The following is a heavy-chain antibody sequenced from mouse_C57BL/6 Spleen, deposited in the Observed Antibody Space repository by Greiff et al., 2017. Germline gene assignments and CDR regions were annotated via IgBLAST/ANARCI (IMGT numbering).Heavy chain of an antibody. Sequence: LVESGPELVKPGASVKISCKASGYAFSSSWMNWVKQRPGKGLEWIGRLYPGDGDTNYNGKFKGKATLTADKSSSTAYMQLSSLTSEDSAVYFCAKKGSSDAMDYWGQGTSVTVSS. J-gene: IGHJ4*01. V-gene: IGHV1-82*01. CDR3: AKKGSSDAMDY. CDR2: LYPGDGDT. CDR1: GYAFSSSW. D-gene: IGHD1-1*01.